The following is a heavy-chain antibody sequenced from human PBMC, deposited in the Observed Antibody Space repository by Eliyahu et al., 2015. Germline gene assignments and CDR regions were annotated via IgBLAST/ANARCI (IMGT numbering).Heavy chain of an antibody. Sequence: EVQLVESGGGLVKPGRSLRLSCTASGFTFGDYTVTWFRQAPGKGLEWVGFIRSKAYGGTTEYAASVKGRFAISRDDSESVAYLQMNSLKTEDTAVYYCTRDGWGLYCSGGSCYYFDYWGQGTLVTVSS. CDR1: GFTFGDYT. CDR3: TRDGWGLYCSGGSCYYFDY. CDR2: IRSKAYGGTT. V-gene: IGHV3-49*05. J-gene: IGHJ4*02. D-gene: IGHD2-15*01.